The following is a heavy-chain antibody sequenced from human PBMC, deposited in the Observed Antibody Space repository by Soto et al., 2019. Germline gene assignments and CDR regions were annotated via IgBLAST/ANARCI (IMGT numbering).Heavy chain of an antibody. J-gene: IGHJ4*02. Sequence: HPGGSLRLSCTASGFTFGNYAINWVRQAPGKGLEWVGLIRNQTYSGATEYAASMKGRFTISTDDSKNIAYLQMNSLKTEYSAVYYCTSAESHNIAYFFDYWGQGTLVTVSS. CDR1: GFTFGNYA. V-gene: IGHV3-49*04. CDR3: TSAESHNIAYFFDY. CDR2: IRNQTYSGAT. D-gene: IGHD1-1*01.